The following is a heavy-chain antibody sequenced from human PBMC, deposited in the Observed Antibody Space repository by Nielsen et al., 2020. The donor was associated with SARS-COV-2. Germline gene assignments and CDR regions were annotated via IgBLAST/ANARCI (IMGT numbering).Heavy chain of an antibody. D-gene: IGHD3-10*01. CDR1: GGSISSYY. J-gene: IGHJ4*02. V-gene: IGHV4-59*12. Sequence: SETLSLTCTVSGGSISSYYWSWIRQPPGKGLEWIGYIYYSGSTYYNSSLKSRVTISVDTSKNQFSLKLSSVTAADTAVYYCAREGTMVRGVIIRYMDYWGQGTLVTVSS. CDR2: IYYSGST. CDR3: AREGTMVRGVIIRYMDY.